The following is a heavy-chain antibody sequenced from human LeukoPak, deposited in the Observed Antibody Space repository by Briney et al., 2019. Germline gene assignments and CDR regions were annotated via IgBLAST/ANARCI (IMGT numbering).Heavy chain of an antibody. CDR3: AREGYGDYHFDY. J-gene: IGHJ4*02. CDR1: GFTFSSYS. Sequence: GGSLRLSCAASGFTFSSYSMNWVRQAPGKGLEWVSSISGTSSYIYYADSLKGRFTISRDNAKNSLYLQMNSLRAEDTAEYYCAREGYGDYHFDYWGQGSLVTVSS. V-gene: IGHV3-21*01. D-gene: IGHD4-17*01. CDR2: ISGTSSYI.